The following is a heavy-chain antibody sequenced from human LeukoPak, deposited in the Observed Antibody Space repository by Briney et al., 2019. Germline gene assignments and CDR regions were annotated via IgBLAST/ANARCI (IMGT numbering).Heavy chain of an antibody. V-gene: IGHV3-23*01. Sequence: GGSLRLSCAASGFTFTSHAMSWVRQAPGKGLEWVSINSGSGDSTYYADSVKGRFTISRDNSKNTLYLQMNSLRADDTAVYYCAKESGYDVDFDYWGQGTLVTVSS. D-gene: IGHD5-12*01. J-gene: IGHJ4*02. CDR2: NSGSGDST. CDR1: GFTFTSHA. CDR3: AKESGYDVDFDY.